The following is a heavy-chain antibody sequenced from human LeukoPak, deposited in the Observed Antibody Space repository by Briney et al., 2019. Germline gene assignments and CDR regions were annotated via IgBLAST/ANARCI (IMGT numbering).Heavy chain of an antibody. V-gene: IGHV4-4*02. CDR3: ARDFMQYSSSWYDRYYYYYMDV. CDR1: GGAISSSNW. Sequence: SETLSLTCTVSGGAISSSNWWSWVRQPPGKGLEWIGEIFHGGSTNYNPSLKSRVTMSVDTSKNQFSLKLSSVTAADTAVYYCARDFMQYSSSWYDRYYYYYMDVWGKGTTVTVSS. D-gene: IGHD6-13*01. CDR2: IFHGGST. J-gene: IGHJ6*03.